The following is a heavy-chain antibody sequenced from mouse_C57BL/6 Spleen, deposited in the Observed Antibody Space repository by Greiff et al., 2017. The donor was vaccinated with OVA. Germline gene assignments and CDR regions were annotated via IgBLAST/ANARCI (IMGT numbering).Heavy chain of an antibody. J-gene: IGHJ4*01. CDR3: ASRDYGSAMDY. CDR2: INPNNGGT. Sequence: EVQLQQSGPELVKPGASVKISCKASGYTFTDYYMNWVKQSHGKSLEWIGDINPNNGGTSYNQKFKGKATLTVDKSSSTAYMELRSLTSEDSAVYYCASRDYGSAMDYWGQGTSVTVSS. V-gene: IGHV1-26*01. CDR1: GYTFTDYY. D-gene: IGHD1-1*01.